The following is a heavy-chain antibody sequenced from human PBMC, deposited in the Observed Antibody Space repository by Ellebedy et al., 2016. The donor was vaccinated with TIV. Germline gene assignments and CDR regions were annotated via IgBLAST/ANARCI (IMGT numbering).Heavy chain of an antibody. V-gene: IGHV3-30*04. J-gene: IGHJ4*02. D-gene: IGHD3-10*01. CDR3: ARPQNAYGFLYYFDS. CDR2: ISNDGSDK. CDR1: GFTFTSYA. Sequence: GESLKISCAASGFTFTSYALHWVRQGPGKGLEWVAVISNDGSDKYYADSVKDRFTISRDNFNNTLYLELNSLRPDDTALYYCARPQNAYGFLYYFDSWGQGTLVTVSS.